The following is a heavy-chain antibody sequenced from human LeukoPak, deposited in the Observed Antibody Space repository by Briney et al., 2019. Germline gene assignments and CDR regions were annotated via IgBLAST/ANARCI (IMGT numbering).Heavy chain of an antibody. J-gene: IGHJ4*02. Sequence: GRSLRLSCAASGFTFGDYAMHWVRQAPGKGLEWVSGISWNSGSIGYADSVKGRFTISRDNAKNSLYLQMNSLRAEDTALYYCAKDVELIPTAGPDCWGQGTLVTVSS. CDR1: GFTFGDYA. D-gene: IGHD6-13*01. CDR2: ISWNSGSI. CDR3: AKDVELIPTAGPDC. V-gene: IGHV3-9*01.